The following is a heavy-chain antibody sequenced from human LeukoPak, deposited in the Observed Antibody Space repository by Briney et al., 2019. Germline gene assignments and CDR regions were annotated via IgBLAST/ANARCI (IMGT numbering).Heavy chain of an antibody. CDR2: ISTTDDT. V-gene: IGHV3-13*04. J-gene: IGHJ4*02. D-gene: IGHD1-26*01. CDR3: ARGRSGSYFDS. CDR1: GFTFSTYD. Sequence: PGGSLRLSCAASGFTFSTYDMHWVRQATGKGLEWVSAISTTDDTYYPGSVKGRFTISRDNAKSSLYLQMNSLRVEDTAVYYCARGRSGSYFDSWGQGTLVAVSS.